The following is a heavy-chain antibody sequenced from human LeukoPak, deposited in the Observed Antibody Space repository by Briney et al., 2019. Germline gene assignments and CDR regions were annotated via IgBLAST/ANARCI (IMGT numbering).Heavy chain of an antibody. J-gene: IGHJ4*02. CDR1: GGSISSYY. V-gene: IGHV4-59*01. D-gene: IGHD6-13*01. Sequence: SETLSLTCTVSGGSISSYYWSWIRQPPGKGLEWIGYIYYSGSTNYNPSLKSRVTISVDTSKNQFSLKLSSVTAADTAVYYCARGTYSGSWYPPIIFDYWGQGTLVTVSS. CDR3: ARGTYSGSWYPPIIFDY. CDR2: IYYSGST.